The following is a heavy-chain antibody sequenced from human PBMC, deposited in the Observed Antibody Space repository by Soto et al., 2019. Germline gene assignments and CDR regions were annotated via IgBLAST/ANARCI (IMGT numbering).Heavy chain of an antibody. V-gene: IGHV1-18*01. CDR2: INFYNGNT. D-gene: IGHD3-9*01. CDR1: GYTFTNYG. Sequence: ASVKVSCKASGYTFTNYGINWVRQAPGQGLEWMGWINFYNGNTNYAQKLQGRVTMTTDTSTNTAYMELRSLRSEDTAVYYCARGASIFTHNRMDVWGQGSTVTVSS. J-gene: IGHJ6*02. CDR3: ARGASIFTHNRMDV.